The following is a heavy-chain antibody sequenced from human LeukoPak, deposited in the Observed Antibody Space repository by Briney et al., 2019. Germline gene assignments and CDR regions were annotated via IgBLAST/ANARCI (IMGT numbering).Heavy chain of an antibody. V-gene: IGHV3-7*01. CDR1: GFTFSSYW. CDR3: ARDRAYGGMDV. D-gene: IGHD4-17*01. CDR2: IKTDGSEK. Sequence: GGSLRLSCAASGFTFSSYWMSWVRQAPGKGLEWVANIKTDGSEKYYVDSVKGRFTISRDNAENSLYLQMNSLRAEDTAVYYCARDRAYGGMDVWGQGTTVTVSS. J-gene: IGHJ6*02.